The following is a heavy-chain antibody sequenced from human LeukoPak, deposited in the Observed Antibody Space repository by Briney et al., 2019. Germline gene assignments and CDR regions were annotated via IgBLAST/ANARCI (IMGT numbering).Heavy chain of an antibody. J-gene: IGHJ4*02. CDR2: IKQDGGEK. Sequence: PGGSLRHSCAAFGFTFSSYWMSWVRQAPGKGLEWVANIKQDGGEKYYVDSVKGRFTISRDNAKNSLYLQMNSLRPEDTAVYYCAGRGDGNLYYFDHWGQGTLVTASS. D-gene: IGHD5-24*01. V-gene: IGHV3-7*04. CDR1: GFTFSSYW. CDR3: AGRGDGNLYYFDH.